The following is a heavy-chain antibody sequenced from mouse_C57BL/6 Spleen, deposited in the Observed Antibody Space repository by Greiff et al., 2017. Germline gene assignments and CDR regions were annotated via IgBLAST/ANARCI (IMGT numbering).Heavy chain of an antibody. CDR1: GFSLTSYG. V-gene: IGHV2-2*01. J-gene: IGHJ4*01. CDR3: ARNRITTVVAYYYAMDY. D-gene: IGHD1-1*01. CDR2: IWRGGST. Sequence: VKLVESGPGLVQPSQSLSITCTVSGFSLTSYGVHWVRQSPGKGLEWLGVIWRGGSTDYNAAFISRLSISKDNSKSQVFFKMNSLQADDTAIYYCARNRITTVVAYYYAMDYWGQGTSVTVSS.